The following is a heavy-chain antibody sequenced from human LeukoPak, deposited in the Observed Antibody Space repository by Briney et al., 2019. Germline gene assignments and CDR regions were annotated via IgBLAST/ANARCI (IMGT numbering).Heavy chain of an antibody. CDR2: INTNGDNT. CDR1: GFSFDNYA. V-gene: IGHV3-64D*06. D-gene: IGHD1-14*01. CDR3: VSPVFINF. J-gene: IGHJ4*01. Sequence: GGSLRLSCSASGFSFDNYAMHWVRQAPGKGLEYVSGINTNGDNTYYSDSVKGRFIISRDNSENTLSLQMRRLRVEDTAVYYCVSPVFINFWGQGTLVTVSS.